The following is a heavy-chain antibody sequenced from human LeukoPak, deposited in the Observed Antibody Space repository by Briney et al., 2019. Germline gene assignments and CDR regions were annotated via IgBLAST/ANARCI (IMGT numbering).Heavy chain of an antibody. Sequence: PGGSLRLSCAASGFTFSSYSMNWVRQAPGKGLEWVSSISRSSSYRYYADSVKGRFTISRDNAKNSLYLQMNSLRAEDTAVYYCARDVSYYYDSSGYLLGNYFDYWGQGTLVTVSS. CDR1: GFTFSSYS. V-gene: IGHV3-21*04. CDR3: ARDVSYYYDSSGYLLGNYFDY. J-gene: IGHJ4*02. CDR2: ISRSSSYR. D-gene: IGHD3-22*01.